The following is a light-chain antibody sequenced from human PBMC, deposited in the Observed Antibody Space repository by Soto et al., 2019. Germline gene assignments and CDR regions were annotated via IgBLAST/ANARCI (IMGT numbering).Light chain of an antibody. CDR2: EVS. CDR1: STYVGGYNY. Sequence: QCVLTQPASVSGSPGQSITISCTGTSTYVGGYNYVSWYQQHPGKAPKLMIYEVSNRPSGVSNRFSGSKSGNTASLTISGLQAEDEADYYCSSYTSSSTRVFGGGTKLTAL. J-gene: IGLJ3*02. V-gene: IGLV2-14*01. CDR3: SSYTSSSTRV.